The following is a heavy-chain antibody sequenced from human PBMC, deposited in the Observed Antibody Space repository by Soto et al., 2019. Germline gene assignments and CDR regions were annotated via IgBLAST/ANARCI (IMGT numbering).Heavy chain of an antibody. CDR1: GGSISSSNW. Sequence: QVQLQESGPGLVKPSGTLSLTCAVSGGSISSSNWWSWVRQPPGKGLEWIGEIYHSGSTNYNPSLPSGVTISVDKSKNPCALTLSSVTGADTAVYYCARELAAAGTSAGMDVLVQETTVTVCS. V-gene: IGHV4-4*02. D-gene: IGHD6-13*01. J-gene: IGHJ6*02. CDR2: IYHSGST. CDR3: ARELAAAGTSAGMDV.